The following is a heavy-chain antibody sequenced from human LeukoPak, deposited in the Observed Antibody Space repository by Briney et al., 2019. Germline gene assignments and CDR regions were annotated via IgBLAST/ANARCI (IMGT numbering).Heavy chain of an antibody. Sequence: GGSLRLSCAASGFTFSSYEMNWVRQAPGKGLESVSHISSSGSSMSYADSVKGRFTISRDNAENSLYLQMNSLRAEDTAVYYCASAKPWAAGGMYYYYGMDVWGQGTTVTVSS. CDR1: GFTFSSYE. CDR3: ASAKPWAAGGMYYYYGMDV. J-gene: IGHJ6*02. CDR2: ISSSGSSM. V-gene: IGHV3-48*03. D-gene: IGHD3-16*01.